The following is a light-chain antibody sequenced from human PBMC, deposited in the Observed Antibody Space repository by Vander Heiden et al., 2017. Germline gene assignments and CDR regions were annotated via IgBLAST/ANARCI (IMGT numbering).Light chain of an antibody. J-gene: IGKJ1*01. CDR1: QGIRND. CDR2: GAS. CDR3: LQYESYPRT. Sequence: AVQMTQSPSSLSASVGDRVTITCRASQGIRNDLGWYQQKPGQAPKVLIYGASTLHSGVPSRFSGSGSGTDFVLTISGLQPEDSATYFCLQYESYPRTFGQGTKVEIK. V-gene: IGKV1-6*01.